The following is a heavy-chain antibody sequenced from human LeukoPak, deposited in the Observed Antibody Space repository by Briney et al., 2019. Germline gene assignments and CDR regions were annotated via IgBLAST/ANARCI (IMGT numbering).Heavy chain of an antibody. Sequence: PGGSLRLSCTVSGFTVSSNSMSWVRQAPGKGLEWVSFIYSDNTHYSDSVKGRFTISRDNSKNTLYLQMNSLRAEDTAVYYCARGDDTEGLYYFDYWGQGTLVTVSS. D-gene: IGHD3-9*01. J-gene: IGHJ4*02. V-gene: IGHV3-53*01. CDR1: GFTVSSNS. CDR2: IYSDNT. CDR3: ARGDDTEGLYYFDY.